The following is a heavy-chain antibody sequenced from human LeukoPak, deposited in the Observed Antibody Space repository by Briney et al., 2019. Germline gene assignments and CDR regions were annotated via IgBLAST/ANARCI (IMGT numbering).Heavy chain of an antibody. D-gene: IGHD5-12*01. V-gene: IGHV3-7*01. CDR2: IKEDSSDK. Sequence: HPGGSLRLSCAASGFTFSTYWMSWVRQAPGKGPEWVANIKEDSSDKKYVDSVKGRFTISRDNAKNSLYLQMNSLRVEDTAVYYCAREDRLNSFNYCGRGTLVTVSS. J-gene: IGHJ4*02. CDR3: AREDRLNSFNY. CDR1: GFTFSTYW.